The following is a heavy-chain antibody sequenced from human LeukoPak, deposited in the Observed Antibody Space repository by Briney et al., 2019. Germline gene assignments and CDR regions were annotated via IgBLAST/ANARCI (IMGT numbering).Heavy chain of an antibody. Sequence: SETLSLTCTVSGGSVSSGSYYWGWIRQPPGKGLEWIGSIYYSGSTYYNPSLKSRVTISVDTSKNQFSLKLSSVTAADTAVYYCASLGMTTVTTFHYWSQGTLVTVSS. CDR1: GGSVSSGSYY. V-gene: IGHV4-39*01. J-gene: IGHJ4*02. CDR3: ASLGMTTVTTFHY. CDR2: IYYSGST. D-gene: IGHD4-17*01.